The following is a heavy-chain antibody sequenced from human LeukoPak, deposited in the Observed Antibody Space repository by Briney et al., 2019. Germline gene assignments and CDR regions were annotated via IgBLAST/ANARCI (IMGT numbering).Heavy chain of an antibody. J-gene: IGHJ6*03. CDR2: IIPIFGTA. CDR1: GGTFSSYA. Sequence: GASVKVSFKASGGTFSSYAISWVRQAPGQGLEWMGGIIPIFGTANYAQKFQGRVTITTDESTSTAYMELSSLRSEDTAVYYCARGMTVYYYMDVWGKGTTVTVSS. CDR3: ARGMTVYYYMDV. V-gene: IGHV1-69*05.